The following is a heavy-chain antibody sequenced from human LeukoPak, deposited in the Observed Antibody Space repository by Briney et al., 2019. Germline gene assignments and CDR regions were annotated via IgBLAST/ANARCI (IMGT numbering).Heavy chain of an antibody. J-gene: IGHJ6*03. CDR3: ARQDQDYYYYMDV. Sequence: SETLSLTCTVSGGSISSSSYYWGWIRQPPGKGLEWIGSIYYSGSTYYNPSLKSRVTISVDTSKNQFSLKLSSVTAADTAVYYCARQDQDYYYYMDVWGKGTTVTVSS. D-gene: IGHD2-2*01. CDR1: GGSISSSSYY. CDR2: IYYSGST. V-gene: IGHV4-39*01.